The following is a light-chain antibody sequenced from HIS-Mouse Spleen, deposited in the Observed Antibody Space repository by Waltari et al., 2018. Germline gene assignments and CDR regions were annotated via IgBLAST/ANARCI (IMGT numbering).Light chain of an antibody. J-gene: IGLJ2*01. V-gene: IGLV1-47*01. CDR1: SSHIGSNY. Sequence: QSVLTQPPSASGTPGQRVTISCSGSSSHIGSNYVYCYQQLPGTAPKLLIYRNNQRPSGVPDRFSGSKSGTSASLAISGLRSEDEADYYCAAWDDSLSGVFGGGTKLTVL. CDR3: AAWDDSLSGV. CDR2: RNN.